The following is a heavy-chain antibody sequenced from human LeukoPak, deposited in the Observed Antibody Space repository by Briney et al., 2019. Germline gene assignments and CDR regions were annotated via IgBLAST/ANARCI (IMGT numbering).Heavy chain of an antibody. J-gene: IGHJ6*03. CDR2: IYYSGST. CDR1: GGSISSYY. CDR3: ARGYYDILTGYHHYYYYYYMDV. D-gene: IGHD3-9*01. V-gene: IGHV4-59*01. Sequence: SETLSLTCTVSGGSISSYYWSWIRQPPGKGLEWIGYIYYSGSTNYNPSLKSRVTISVDTSKNQFSLKLSSVTAADTAVYYCARGYYDILTGYHHYYYYYYMDVWGKGTTVTISS.